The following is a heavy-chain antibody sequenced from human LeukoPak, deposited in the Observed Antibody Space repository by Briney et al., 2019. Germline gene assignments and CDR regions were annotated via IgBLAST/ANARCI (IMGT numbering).Heavy chain of an antibody. J-gene: IGHJ3*01. V-gene: IGHV3-23*01. CDR3: AKDTPAVEPNYFHF. Sequence: TGGSLRLSCAASGFTFSSRDMTWVRQAPGKGLEWVSTISGSGGTTYYADSVKGRFTISRDNSKNTLYLEMDSLRADDTAVYSCAKDTPAVEPNYFHFGGQGTMVTVSS. CDR1: GFTFSSRD. CDR2: ISGSGGTT. D-gene: IGHD2/OR15-2a*01.